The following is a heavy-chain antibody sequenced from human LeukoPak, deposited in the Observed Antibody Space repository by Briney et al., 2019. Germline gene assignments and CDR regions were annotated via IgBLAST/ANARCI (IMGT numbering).Heavy chain of an antibody. D-gene: IGHD2-2*01. Sequence: PGGSLRLSCAASGSTFSDSAMHWVRQAPGGGLEWVAVISYDGSNEYYVDSVKGRFTISRDNSKNTLHLQMNSLRDEDTAVYYCAHDRRGFCSSVTCYAGAFDSWGQGTMVTVSS. J-gene: IGHJ3*01. CDR1: GSTFSDSA. CDR2: ISYDGSNE. CDR3: AHDRRGFCSSVTCYAGAFDS. V-gene: IGHV3-30*04.